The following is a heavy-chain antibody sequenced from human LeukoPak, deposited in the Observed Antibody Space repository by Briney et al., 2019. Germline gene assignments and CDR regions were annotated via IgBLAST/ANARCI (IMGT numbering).Heavy chain of an antibody. J-gene: IGHJ6*02. CDR2: IGSTGDT. CDR3: ARDLRGYRYGGYPYFYGMDV. Sequence: GGSLRLSCAVSGFTFSSHDLHWVRQAAGKGLEWVSTIGSTGDTFYPDSVKGRFTISRESAKNSLYLQMNSLRAGDTAVYYCARDLRGYRYGGYPYFYGMDVWGQGTTVTVSS. CDR1: GFTFSSHD. D-gene: IGHD5-18*01. V-gene: IGHV3-13*01.